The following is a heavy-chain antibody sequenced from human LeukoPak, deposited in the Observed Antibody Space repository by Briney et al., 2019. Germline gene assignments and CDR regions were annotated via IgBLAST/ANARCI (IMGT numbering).Heavy chain of an antibody. Sequence: SETLSLTCTVSGGSFGSYYWSWIRQPPGKGLEWIGYINYSGTTNYNPSLKSRVSISVDTSKNQFSLKLSSVTAADTAVYYCARDWAMVRGNRTPPGDYYYGMDVWGQGTTVTVSS. CDR3: ARDWAMVRGNRTPPGDYYYGMDV. CDR2: INYSGTT. V-gene: IGHV4-59*12. CDR1: GGSFGSYY. D-gene: IGHD3-10*01. J-gene: IGHJ6*02.